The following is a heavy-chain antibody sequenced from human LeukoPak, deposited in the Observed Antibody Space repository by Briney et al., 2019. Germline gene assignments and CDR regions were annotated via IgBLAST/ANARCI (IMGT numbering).Heavy chain of an antibody. V-gene: IGHV4-38-2*02. Sequence: PSETLSLTCTVSGYSISSGYYWGWIRQPPGKGLEWIGSIYHSGSTYYNPSLKSRVTISVDTSKNQFSLKLSSVTAADTAVYYCARELGIAAAFDYWGQGTLVTVSS. CDR3: ARELGIAAAFDY. D-gene: IGHD6-13*01. CDR2: IYHSGST. CDR1: GYSISSGYY. J-gene: IGHJ4*02.